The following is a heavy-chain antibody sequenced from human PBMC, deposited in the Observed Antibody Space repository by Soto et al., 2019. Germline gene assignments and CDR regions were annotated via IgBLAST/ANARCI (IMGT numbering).Heavy chain of an antibody. CDR2: INGGNGNT. CDR3: ARDDSVYSGSYYIDYFNY. D-gene: IGHD1-26*01. CDR1: GNTFPNYA. V-gene: IGHV1-3*01. Sequence: QVQLVQSGAELKKPGASVRVSCKSSGNTFPNYAIHWVRQAPGQRPEWMGWINGGNGNTYYSENFQGRVTFTRDTSASTVYMELSSLRSEDTAIYYCARDDSVYSGSYYIDYFNYWGQGALVTVSS. J-gene: IGHJ4*02.